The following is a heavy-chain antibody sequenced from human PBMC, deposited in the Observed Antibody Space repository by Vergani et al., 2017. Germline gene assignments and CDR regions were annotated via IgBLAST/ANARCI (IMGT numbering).Heavy chain of an antibody. CDR3: AKDPRLKEDYYYYYMDV. J-gene: IGHJ6*03. CDR2: ISHDGNKK. CDR1: GFTFSNYG. Sequence: QVQLVESGGSVVQPGRSLRLSCAASGFTFSNYGLHWVRQAPGQGLEWVAVISHDGNKKYYVDSVKGRFTISRDNSKNTLYLYMNSLRADDTAVYYCAKDPRLKEDYYYYYMDVWDRGTTVTVSS. V-gene: IGHV3-30*18.